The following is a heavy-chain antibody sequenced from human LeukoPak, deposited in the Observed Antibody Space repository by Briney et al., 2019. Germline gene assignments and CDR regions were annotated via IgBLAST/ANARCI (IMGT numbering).Heavy chain of an antibody. V-gene: IGHV3-43*02. D-gene: IGHD2-21*01. CDR2: ISGHADRT. CDR3: ASVTCCCDNY. Sequence: GGSLSLSCAVSGCTFDDYAMHWVSQASGKAREWGLLISGHADRTFYADSVKGRFTISSDNSKNSVFLQMNSLCTADTALYYCASVTCCCDNYWGQGTLVTVSS. CDR1: GCTFDDYA. J-gene: IGHJ4*02.